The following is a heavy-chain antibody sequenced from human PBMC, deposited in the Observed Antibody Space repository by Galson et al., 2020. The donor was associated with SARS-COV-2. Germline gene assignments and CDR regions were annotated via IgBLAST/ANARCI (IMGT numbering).Heavy chain of an antibody. J-gene: IGHJ6*02. CDR3: ASTMTTVYYYCGMDV. D-gene: IGHD4-4*01. Sequence: ASVKVSCKASGYTFTSYGISWVRQAPGQGLAWMGWISAYNRNTNYAQKLQGRVTMTTDTSTNTAYMELRNLRSDDTAVYYCASTMTTVYYYCGMDVWGQGTTVTVSS. CDR1: GYTFTSYG. V-gene: IGHV1-18*04. CDR2: ISAYNRNT.